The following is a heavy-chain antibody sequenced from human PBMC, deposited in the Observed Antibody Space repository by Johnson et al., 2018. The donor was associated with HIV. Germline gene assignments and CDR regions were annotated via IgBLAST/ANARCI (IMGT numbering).Heavy chain of an antibody. V-gene: IGHV3-15*01. CDR2: IKSKADGGTT. Sequence: VRLVESGGDLVKPGGSLRLSCVASGFTFSNAWMSWVRQAPGKGLEWIGRIKSKADGGTTDYTAPVKGRFTISRDDSKNTLYLQMNSLKTEDTAVYYCPTGRRRGNAFDIWGQGTMVTVSS. CDR3: PTGRRRGNAFDI. CDR1: GFTFSNAW. D-gene: IGHD3-16*01. J-gene: IGHJ3*02.